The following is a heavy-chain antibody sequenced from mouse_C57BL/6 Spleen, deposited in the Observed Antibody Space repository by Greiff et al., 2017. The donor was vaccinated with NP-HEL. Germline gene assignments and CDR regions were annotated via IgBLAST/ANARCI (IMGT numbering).Heavy chain of an antibody. CDR1: GFTFSSYG. D-gene: IGHD1-1*01. V-gene: IGHV5-6*01. J-gene: IGHJ1*03. Sequence: DVHLVESGGDLVKPGWSLKLSCAASGFTFSSYGMSWVRQTPDKRLEWVATISSGGSYTYYPDSVKGRFTISRDNAKNTLYLQMSSLKSEDTAMYYCARLITTVVARYFDVWGTGTTVTVSS. CDR2: ISSGGSYT. CDR3: ARLITTVVARYFDV.